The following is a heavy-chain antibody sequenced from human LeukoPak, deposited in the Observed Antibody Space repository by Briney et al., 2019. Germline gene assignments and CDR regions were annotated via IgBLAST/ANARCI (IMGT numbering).Heavy chain of an antibody. CDR1: GGSISSSSYY. Sequence: SETLSLTCTVSGGSISSSSYYWGWIRQPPGKGLEWIGSISYSGSTYYNPSLKSRVTISVDTSKNQFSLKLSSVTAADTAVYYCARPRSSGWKGGFDYWGQGTLDTVSS. J-gene: IGHJ4*02. V-gene: IGHV4-39*01. CDR2: ISYSGST. CDR3: ARPRSSGWKGGFDY. D-gene: IGHD6-19*01.